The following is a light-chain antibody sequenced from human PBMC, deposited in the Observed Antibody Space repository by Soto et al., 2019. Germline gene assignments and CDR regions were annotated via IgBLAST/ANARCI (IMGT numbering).Light chain of an antibody. Sequence: DIQMTQSPSSLSASVGDRVTITCRASQNIGAYLNWYQKKPGKAPKLLIHAASSLHSGVPSTFSGSGSGTDFALTISSLQPEDFATYCCHQTAANPGTFGHGTKVEIK. CDR1: QNIGAY. J-gene: IGKJ1*01. V-gene: IGKV1-39*01. CDR2: AAS. CDR3: HQTAANPGT.